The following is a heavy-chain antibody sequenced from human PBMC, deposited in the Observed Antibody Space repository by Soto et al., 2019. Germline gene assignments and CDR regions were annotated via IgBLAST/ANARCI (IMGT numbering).Heavy chain of an antibody. D-gene: IGHD5-12*01. Sequence: GGSLRLSCAASGFTFSSYAMSWVRQAPGKGLEWVSAISGSGGSTYYADSVKGRFTISRDNSKNTLYLQMNSLRAEDTAVYYCANRPEGVILATIRDGYYYYMDVRAQRTTVTVSS. J-gene: IGHJ6*03. V-gene: IGHV3-23*01. CDR3: ANRPEGVILATIRDGYYYYMDV. CDR1: GFTFSSYA. CDR2: ISGSGGST.